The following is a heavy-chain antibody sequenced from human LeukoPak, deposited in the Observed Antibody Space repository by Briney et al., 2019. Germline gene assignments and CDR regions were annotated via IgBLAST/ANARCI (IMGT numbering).Heavy chain of an antibody. V-gene: IGHV3-11*01. CDR1: GFTFSDYY. D-gene: IGHD3-22*01. CDR2: ISGSGSTI. Sequence: GGSLRLSCAASGFTFSDYYMSWIRQAPGKGLERVSYISGSGSTIYYADSVKGRFTISRDNAKNSLYLQMNSLRAEDTAVYYCARDGTYYYDSSGYDWGQGTLVTVSS. J-gene: IGHJ4*02. CDR3: ARDGTYYYDSSGYD.